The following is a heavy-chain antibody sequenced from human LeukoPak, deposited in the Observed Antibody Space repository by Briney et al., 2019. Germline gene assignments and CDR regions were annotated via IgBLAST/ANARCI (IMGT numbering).Heavy chain of an antibody. CDR2: IYYSGST. J-gene: IGHJ6*03. CDR3: ASQRRRYYGSGRGYDYMDV. Sequence: PSETLSLTCTVSGGSISSSSYYWGWIRQPPGKGLEWIGSIYYSGSTYYNPSLKSRVTISVDTSKNQFSLKLSSVTAADTAVYYCASQRRRYYGSGRGYDYMDVWGKGTTVTISS. CDR1: GGSISSSSYY. D-gene: IGHD3-10*01. V-gene: IGHV4-39*01.